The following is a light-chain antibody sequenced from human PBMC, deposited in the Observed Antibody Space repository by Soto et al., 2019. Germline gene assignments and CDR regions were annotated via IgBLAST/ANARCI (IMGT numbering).Light chain of an antibody. CDR2: EVN. CDR3: SSYACSNNYVL. Sequence: QSALTQPPSASGSHGQSVTISCTGTSSDVCGYNYVSWYQQPPGKAPKLMIYEVNKRPSGVTDRFPGSKSGNTASLTVSGVQAEDEAYYYGSSYACSNNYVLFGGGTKLTV. V-gene: IGLV2-8*01. CDR1: SSDVCGYNY. J-gene: IGLJ2*01.